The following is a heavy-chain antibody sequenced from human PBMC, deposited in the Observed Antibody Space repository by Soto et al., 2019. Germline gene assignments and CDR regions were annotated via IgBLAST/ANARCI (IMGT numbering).Heavy chain of an antibody. J-gene: IGHJ2*01. CDR1: GFTFSSYS. CDR3: ARVGGHSSSTSCSWYFDL. D-gene: IGHD2-2*01. CDR2: ISSSSSYI. Sequence: EVQLVESGGGLDKPGGSLRLSCAASGFTFSSYSMNWVRQAPGKGLEWVSSISSSSSYIYYADSVKGRFTISRDNAKNSLYLQMNSLRAEDTAVYYCARVGGHSSSTSCSWYFDLWGRGTLVTVSS. V-gene: IGHV3-21*01.